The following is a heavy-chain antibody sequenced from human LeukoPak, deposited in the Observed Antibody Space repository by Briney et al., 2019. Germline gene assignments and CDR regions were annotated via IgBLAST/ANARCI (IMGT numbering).Heavy chain of an antibody. CDR3: ARDGQWLVRGSYDY. D-gene: IGHD6-19*01. J-gene: IGHJ4*02. V-gene: IGHV1-2*02. CDR2: INPNSGGT. CDR1: GYTFTGYY. Sequence: ASVKVSCKASGYTFTGYYIHWVRQAPGQGLEWMGWINPNSGGTNYAQKFQGRVTMTRDTSISTAYMELSRLRSDDTAVYYCARDGQWLVRGSYDYWGQGTLVTVSS.